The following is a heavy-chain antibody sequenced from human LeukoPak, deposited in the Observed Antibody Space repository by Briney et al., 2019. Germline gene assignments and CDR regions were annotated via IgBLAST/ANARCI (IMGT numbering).Heavy chain of an antibody. CDR1: GFTFSIFW. CDR3: ARGGTYDI. J-gene: IGHJ3*02. CDR2: IKEDGSEK. V-gene: IGHV3-7*01. Sequence: PGGSLRLSCAASGFTFSIFWMSWVRQAPGKGLEWVANIKEDGSEKYYVDSVKGRFTISRDNAKKSLYLQMNSLKGEDTAVYFCARGGTYDIWGQGTRVTVSS.